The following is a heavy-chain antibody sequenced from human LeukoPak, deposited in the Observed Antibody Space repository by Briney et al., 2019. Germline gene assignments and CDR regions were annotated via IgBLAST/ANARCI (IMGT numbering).Heavy chain of an antibody. CDR2: IYPGDSDT. CDR1: GYSFTSYW. J-gene: IGHJ4*02. CDR3: ARQKKYSTSWYLDY. D-gene: IGHD6-13*01. Sequence: GESLKISGKGSGYSFTSYWIGWVRQMPGKGLEWMGVIYPGDSDTRYSPSFQGQVTISADKSISTAYLQWSSLRASDTAMYYCARQKKYSTSWYLDYWGQGTLVTVSS. V-gene: IGHV5-51*01.